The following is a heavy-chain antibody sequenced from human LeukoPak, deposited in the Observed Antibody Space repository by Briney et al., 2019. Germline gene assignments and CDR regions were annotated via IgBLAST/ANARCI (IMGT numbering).Heavy chain of an antibody. Sequence: SETLSLTCAVSGGSISSSNWWSWVRQPPGKGLEWIGEIYHSGSTNYNPSLKSRVTISVDTSKNQFSLKLSSVTAADTAVYYCARDRWYTAMRVWDYWGQGTLVTVSS. J-gene: IGHJ4*02. CDR2: IYHSGST. V-gene: IGHV4-4*02. D-gene: IGHD5-18*01. CDR1: GGSISSSNW. CDR3: ARDRWYTAMRVWDY.